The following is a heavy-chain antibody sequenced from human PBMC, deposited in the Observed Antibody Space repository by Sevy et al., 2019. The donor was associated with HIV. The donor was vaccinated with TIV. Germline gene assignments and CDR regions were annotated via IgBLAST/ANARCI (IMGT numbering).Heavy chain of an antibody. CDR1: GFTFSSYG. CDR2: ISYDGSNK. J-gene: IGHJ6*02. D-gene: IGHD6-19*01. Sequence: GGSLRLSCAASGFTFSSYGMHWVRQAPGKGLEWVAVISYDGSNKYYADSVKGRFTISRDNSKNTLYLQMNSLRAEDTAVYYCAKGRQWLDTGTYYYYGMDVWGQRTTVTVSS. V-gene: IGHV3-30*18. CDR3: AKGRQWLDTGTYYYYGMDV.